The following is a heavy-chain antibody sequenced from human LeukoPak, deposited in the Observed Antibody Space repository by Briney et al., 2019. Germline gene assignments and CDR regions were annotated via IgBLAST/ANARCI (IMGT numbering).Heavy chain of an antibody. CDR3: ARDLSRVFGPSYYLDV. D-gene: IGHD3/OR15-3a*01. Sequence: SVKVSCKASLCTFSSYAISGVRQAPGQGLDWMGGIIPIFGTANYAQKFQGRVTITANETTSTAYMEQSRLRSQNTAVYYCARDLSRVFGPSYYLDVWGKGTTVTVSS. V-gene: IGHV1-69*01. J-gene: IGHJ6*03. CDR2: IIPIFGTA. CDR1: LCTFSSYA.